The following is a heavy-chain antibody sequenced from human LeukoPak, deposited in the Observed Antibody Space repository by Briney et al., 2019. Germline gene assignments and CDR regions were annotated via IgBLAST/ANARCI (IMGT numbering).Heavy chain of an antibody. CDR1: GFIFSSYW. J-gene: IGHJ4*02. V-gene: IGHV3-7*01. CDR2: IKQDGSEK. CDR3: ARNPLRELYIDY. Sequence: GGSLRLSCAASGFIFSSYWMSWVRQAPGKGLGWVANIKQDGSEKYYVDSVKGRFTISRDNAKNSLYLQMNSLRAEDTAVYYCARNPLRELYIDYWGQGTLVTVSS. D-gene: IGHD5/OR15-5a*01.